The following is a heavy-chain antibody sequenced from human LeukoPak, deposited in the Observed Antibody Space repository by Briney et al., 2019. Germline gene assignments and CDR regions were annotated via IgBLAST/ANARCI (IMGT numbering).Heavy chain of an antibody. J-gene: IGHJ4*02. CDR3: AKGGAGYCSSTSCLYYFDY. D-gene: IGHD2-2*01. CDR1: GFTFSTYP. V-gene: IGHV3-23*01. CDR2: INSSGDST. Sequence: PWGSMTLSCASSGFTFSTYPMNWVRQAPGKGLDWVSTINSSGDSTYYADSVKGRFTISRDNFKNTLLLQMNSLRAEDKAVYYCAKGGAGYCSSTSCLYYFDYWGQGTLVTVST.